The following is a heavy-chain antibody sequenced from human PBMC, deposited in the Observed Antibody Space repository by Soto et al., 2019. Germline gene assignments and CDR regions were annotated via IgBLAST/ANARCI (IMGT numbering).Heavy chain of an antibody. V-gene: IGHV4-30-4*01. CDR2: IYYSGST. J-gene: IGHJ4*02. D-gene: IGHD6-6*01. CDR3: ARSLDGVAARTDY. Sequence: SSETLSLTCTVSGGSISSGDYYWSWIRQPPGKGLEWIGYIYYSGSTYYNPSLKSRITISVDTSKNQFSLKLSSVTAADTAVYFCARSLDGVAARTDYWGQGTLVTVSS. CDR1: GGSISSGDYY.